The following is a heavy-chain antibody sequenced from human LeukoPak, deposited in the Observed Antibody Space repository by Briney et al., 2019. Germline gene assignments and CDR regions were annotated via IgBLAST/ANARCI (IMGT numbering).Heavy chain of an antibody. D-gene: IGHD6-19*01. J-gene: IGHJ4*02. CDR1: GFTFSSYE. V-gene: IGHV3-48*03. Sequence: GGSLRLSCAASGFTFSSYEMNWVRQAPGKGLEWVSYISSSGSTIYYADSVKGRFTISRDNAKKSLYLQMNSLRAEDTAVYYCARGGRTAVATFDYWGQGTLVTVSS. CDR3: ARGGRTAVATFDY. CDR2: ISSSGSTI.